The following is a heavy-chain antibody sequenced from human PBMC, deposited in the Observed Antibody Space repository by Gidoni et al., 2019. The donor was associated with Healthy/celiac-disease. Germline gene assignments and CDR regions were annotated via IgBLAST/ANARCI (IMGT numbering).Heavy chain of an antibody. D-gene: IGHD3-22*01. J-gene: IGHJ4*02. CDR3: ARDLSLSAPYYYDSSGYSLDY. CDR2: LKQDGSEE. Sequence: EVQLVESGGGLVQPGGSLRLSCAASGFTFSSYWMTWVRQAPGKGLEWEAKLKQDGSEEFYGDSVKGRFTISRDNAKNSLYLQMNSLRAEDTAVYYCARDLSLSAPYYYDSSGYSLDYWGQGTLVTVSS. V-gene: IGHV3-7*01. CDR1: GFTFSSYW.